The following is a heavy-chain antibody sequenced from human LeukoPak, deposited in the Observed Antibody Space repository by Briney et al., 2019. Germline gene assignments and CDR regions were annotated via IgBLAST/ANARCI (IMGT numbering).Heavy chain of an antibody. Sequence: GASVKVSCKASGGTFSSYAISWVRQAPGQGLEWVGGIIPIFGTANYAQKFQGRVTITADKSTSTAYMELSSLRSEDTAVYYCARAWLRDCSGGSCYYFDYWGRGTLVTVSS. CDR3: ARAWLRDCSGGSCYYFDY. V-gene: IGHV1-69*06. CDR2: IIPIFGTA. J-gene: IGHJ4*02. CDR1: GGTFSSYA. D-gene: IGHD2-15*01.